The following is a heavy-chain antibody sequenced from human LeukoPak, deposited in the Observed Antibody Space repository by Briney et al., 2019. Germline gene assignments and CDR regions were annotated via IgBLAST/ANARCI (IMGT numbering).Heavy chain of an antibody. V-gene: IGHV3-30-3*01. J-gene: IGHJ4*02. CDR2: ISYDGSNK. D-gene: IGHD3-10*01. Sequence: QSGGSLRLSCAASGFTFSSYAMHWVRQAPGKGLEWVAVISYDGSNKYYADSVKGRFTISRDNAKNSLYLQMNSLRAEDTAQYYCARDLYYGSGSDRPAFDYWGQGTLVTVSS. CDR1: GFTFSSYA. CDR3: ARDLYYGSGSDRPAFDY.